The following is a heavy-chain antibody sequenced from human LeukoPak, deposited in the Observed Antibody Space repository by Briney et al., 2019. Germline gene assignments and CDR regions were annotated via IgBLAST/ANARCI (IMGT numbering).Heavy chain of an antibody. CDR1: GGSISSGGYY. CDR3: ARGLSKYYFDY. Sequence: PSETLSLTCTVSGGSISSGGYYWSWIRQHPGKGLEWIGYVYYSGSTYYTPALRSRVTISVYSSENQFSLKLNSVTAADTAVYYCARGLSKYYFDYWGQGSLVTVSS. D-gene: IGHD2-21*02. CDR2: VYYSGST. J-gene: IGHJ4*02. V-gene: IGHV4-31*03.